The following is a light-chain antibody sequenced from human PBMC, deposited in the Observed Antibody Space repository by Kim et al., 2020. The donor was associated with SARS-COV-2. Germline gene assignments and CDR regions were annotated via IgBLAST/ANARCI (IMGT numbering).Light chain of an antibody. J-gene: IGKJ4*01. CDR1: ESVSSSY. Sequence: SPGERATLPCRASESVSSSYLAWYQQRPGQAPRLLIHGTANRATGIPDRFSGSGSGTDFSLTISRLEPEDFAVYYCQQYGRSPLTFGGGTKVDIK. CDR3: QQYGRSPLT. V-gene: IGKV3-20*01. CDR2: GTA.